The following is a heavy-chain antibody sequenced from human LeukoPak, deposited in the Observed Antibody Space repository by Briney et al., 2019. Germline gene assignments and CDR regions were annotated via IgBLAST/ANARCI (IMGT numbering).Heavy chain of an antibody. Sequence: GESLKISCKGSGYSFTSYWIGWVRQMPGKGLEWMGIIYPGDSDTRYSPSFQGQVTISADKSISTAYPQWSSLKASDTAMYYCARESRNDNGNLDYWGQGTLATVSS. CDR3: ARESRNDNGNLDY. D-gene: IGHD2-8*01. CDR1: GYSFTSYW. CDR2: IYPGDSDT. V-gene: IGHV5-51*01. J-gene: IGHJ4*02.